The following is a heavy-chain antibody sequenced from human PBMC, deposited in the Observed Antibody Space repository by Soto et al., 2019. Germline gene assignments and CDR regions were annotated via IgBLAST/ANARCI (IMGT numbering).Heavy chain of an antibody. CDR3: AREKYYDSSGYYDY. J-gene: IGHJ4*02. V-gene: IGHV3-74*01. CDR1: GFTFSSYW. Sequence: LRLSCAASGFTFSSYWMHWVRQAPGKGLVWVSRINSDGSSTSYADSVKGRFTISRDNAKNTLYLQMNSLRAEDAAVYYCAREKYYDSSGYYDYWGQGTLVTVSS. CDR2: INSDGSST. D-gene: IGHD3-22*01.